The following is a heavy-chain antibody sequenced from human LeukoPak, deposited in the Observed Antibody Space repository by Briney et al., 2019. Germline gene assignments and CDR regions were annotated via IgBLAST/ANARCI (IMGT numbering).Heavy chain of an antibody. CDR1: GFTFSSFG. V-gene: IGHV3-30*03. CDR3: ARDSVMKY. CDR2: ILYDGSQK. J-gene: IGHJ4*02. Sequence: GGSLRLSCVASGFTFSSFGMHWVRQAPGKGLEWVAVILYDGSQKHYADVVKGRFIISRDNSKNSLYLHMNSLRDEDTAVYYCARDSVMKYWGQGTLVTVSS.